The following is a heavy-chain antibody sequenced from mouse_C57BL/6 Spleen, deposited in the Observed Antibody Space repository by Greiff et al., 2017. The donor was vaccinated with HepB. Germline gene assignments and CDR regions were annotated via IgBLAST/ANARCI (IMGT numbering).Heavy chain of an antibody. D-gene: IGHD6-1*01. J-gene: IGHJ4*01. Sequence: EVQLVESGPGLVKPSKSLSLTCSVTGYSITSGYYWNWIRQFPGNKLEWMGYISYDGSNNYNPSLKNRISITRDTSKNQFFLKLNSVTTEDTATYYCARDSLGAMDYWGQGTSVTVSS. V-gene: IGHV3-6*01. CDR1: GYSITSGYY. CDR3: ARDSLGAMDY. CDR2: ISYDGSN.